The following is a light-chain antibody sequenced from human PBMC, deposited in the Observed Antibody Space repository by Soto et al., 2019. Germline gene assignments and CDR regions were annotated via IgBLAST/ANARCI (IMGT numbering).Light chain of an antibody. CDR3: QQYYSTSPT. CDR2: WAS. Sequence: DIVMTQSPDSLTASLGERATINCKSSQSILSSSNNKTYLVWYQQKPGQPHKVLINWASTRESGVPDRFSGSGSGADFPLTISRLQSEDVAVYYCQQYYSTSPTFGGGTKLEIK. V-gene: IGKV4-1*01. J-gene: IGKJ4*01. CDR1: QSILSSSNNKTY.